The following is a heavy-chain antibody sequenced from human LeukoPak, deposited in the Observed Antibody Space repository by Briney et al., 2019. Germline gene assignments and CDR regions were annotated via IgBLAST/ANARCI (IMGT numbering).Heavy chain of an antibody. CDR2: ISSSSSYI. Sequence: PGGSLRLSCAASGFTFSSYSMNWVRQAPGKGVEGVSSISSSSSYIYYADSVKGRFTISRDNAKNSLYLQMNSLRAEDTAVYYCARDRRGYSYGQDYWGQGTLVTVSS. J-gene: IGHJ4*02. CDR3: ARDRRGYSYGQDY. D-gene: IGHD5-18*01. CDR1: GFTFSSYS. V-gene: IGHV3-21*01.